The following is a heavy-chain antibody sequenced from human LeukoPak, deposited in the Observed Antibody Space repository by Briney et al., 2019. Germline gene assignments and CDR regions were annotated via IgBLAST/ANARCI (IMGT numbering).Heavy chain of an antibody. CDR3: ARQVSGWYSY. V-gene: IGHV5-51*01. J-gene: IGHJ4*02. CDR2: IYPGDSDT. CDR1: GYSFTSHW. D-gene: IGHD6-19*01. Sequence: GESLKISCKGSGYSFTSHWIGWVRQMPGKGLDWMGIIYPGDSDTRYSPSFQGQVTISADKSISTAYLQWSGLKASDTAIYYCARQVSGWYSYWGQGTLVTVSS.